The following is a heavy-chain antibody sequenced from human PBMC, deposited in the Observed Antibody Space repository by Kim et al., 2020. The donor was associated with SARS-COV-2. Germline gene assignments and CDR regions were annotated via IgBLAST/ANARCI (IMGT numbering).Heavy chain of an antibody. Sequence: SETLSLTCRVSGDSMNGHYWTWIRQPPGKGLEWIGYVYYSGRINYNPSLRSRLTISVDTSKNQFSLKLTSVSAADTAVYYCARIPDISGWPFDYWGQGTLVTVSS. CDR1: GDSMNGHY. D-gene: IGHD6-19*01. CDR3: ARIPDISGWPFDY. CDR2: VYYSGRI. V-gene: IGHV4-59*11. J-gene: IGHJ4*02.